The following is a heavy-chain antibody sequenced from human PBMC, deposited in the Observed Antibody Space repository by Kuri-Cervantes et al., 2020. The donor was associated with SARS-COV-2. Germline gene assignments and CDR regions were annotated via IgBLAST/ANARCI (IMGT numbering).Heavy chain of an antibody. CDR1: GFIFSSYA. V-gene: IGHV3-23*01. CDR3: AREQVVVVSKGGLDY. CDR2: TSGSGGTT. Sequence: GESLKISCAASGFIFSSYAMSWVRQAPGKGLEWVSDTSGSGGTTYYSDSVKGRFTSSRDNAKNSLYLQMNSLRAEDTAVYYCAREQVVVVSKGGLDYWAREPWSPSPQ. D-gene: IGHD2-21*01. J-gene: IGHJ4*02.